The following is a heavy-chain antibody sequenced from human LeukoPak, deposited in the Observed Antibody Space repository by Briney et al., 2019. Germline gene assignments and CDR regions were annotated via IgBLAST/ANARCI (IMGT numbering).Heavy chain of an antibody. D-gene: IGHD3-10*01. J-gene: IGHJ4*02. CDR1: GYSFTSYA. V-gene: IGHV7-4-1*02. CDR3: ARDPYYGSGSFFDY. Sequence: ASVVVSCKAAGYSFTSYAMNWVRQAPGQGLEWMGWVNTNTGNPTYAQGFTGRFVFSLDTSVSTAYLQISSLKAEDTAVYYCARDPYYGSGSFFDYWGQGTLVTVSS. CDR2: VNTNTGNP.